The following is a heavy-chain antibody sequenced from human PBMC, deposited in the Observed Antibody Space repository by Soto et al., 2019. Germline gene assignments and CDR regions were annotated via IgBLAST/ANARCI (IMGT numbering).Heavy chain of an antibody. CDR3: VKVAELTSGYYHDMDV. J-gene: IGHJ6*02. V-gene: IGHV1-8*01. Sequence: QVQLVQSGAEVRKPGASVRVSCKASGYSFTGHDVNWVRQASGQGLEWMGWLNPKSGGTGYAQKFQGRDTMTRDTSINTAYMDLSCLTSQDTAGYNCVKVAELTSGYYHDMDVWGQGTTVTVSS. CDR1: GYSFTGHD. D-gene: IGHD1-7*01. CDR2: LNPKSGGT.